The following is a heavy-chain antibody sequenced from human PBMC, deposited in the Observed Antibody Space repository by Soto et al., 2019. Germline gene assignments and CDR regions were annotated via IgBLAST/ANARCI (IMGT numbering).Heavy chain of an antibody. CDR2: ISAYNGNT. V-gene: IGHV1-18*01. CDR1: GYTFTSYG. Sequence: ASVKVSCKASGYTFTSYGISWVRQAPGQGLEWMGWISAYNGNTNYAQKLQGRVTMTTDTSTSTAYMELRSLRSDDTAVYYCARSTYYDYIWGSSNKFDYWGQGTLVTVSS. CDR3: ARSTYYDYIWGSSNKFDY. J-gene: IGHJ4*02. D-gene: IGHD3-16*01.